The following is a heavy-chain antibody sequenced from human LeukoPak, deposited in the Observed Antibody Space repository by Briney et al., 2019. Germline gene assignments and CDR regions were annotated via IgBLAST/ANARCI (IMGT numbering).Heavy chain of an antibody. CDR3: ASGTTVTNFAY. V-gene: IGHV4-39*07. CDR1: GGSISSSSYY. CDR2: IYYSGYT. D-gene: IGHD4-17*01. Sequence: PSETLSLTCTVSGGSISSSSYYWGWIRQPPGKGLEWIGSIYYSGYTYYNPSPKSRVTISVDTSKNQFSLKLSSVTAADTAVYYCASGTTVTNFAYWGQGTLVTVSS. J-gene: IGHJ4*02.